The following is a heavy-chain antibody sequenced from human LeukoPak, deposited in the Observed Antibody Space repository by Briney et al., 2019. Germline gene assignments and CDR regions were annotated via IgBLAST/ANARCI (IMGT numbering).Heavy chain of an antibody. Sequence: GGSLRLSCAVSGLTFSDYYMSWIRQAPGKGLEWVSYISSSGSSLFYADSVKGRFTISRDNAKNSLYLQMNSLRVEDTAVYYCARMGGDSGYDLKYWGQGTLVTVSS. CDR2: ISSSGSSL. D-gene: IGHD5-12*01. V-gene: IGHV3-11*04. J-gene: IGHJ4*02. CDR1: GLTFSDYY. CDR3: ARMGGDSGYDLKY.